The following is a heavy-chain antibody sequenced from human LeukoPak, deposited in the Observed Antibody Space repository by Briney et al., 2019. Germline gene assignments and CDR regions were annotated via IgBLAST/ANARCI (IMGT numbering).Heavy chain of an antibody. D-gene: IGHD1-26*01. J-gene: IGHJ4*02. CDR1: GFTFSDYW. CDR2: VGRDGSEK. V-gene: IGHV3-7*01. Sequence: GGSLRLSCAASGFTFSDYWMTWVRQVPGKWLEWVANVGRDGSEKNYVDSVEGRFTISRDNAKKSLDLEMNSLRVEDTALYYCAKVGTWELQRVFENWGQGTLVNVSS. CDR3: AKVGTWELQRVFEN.